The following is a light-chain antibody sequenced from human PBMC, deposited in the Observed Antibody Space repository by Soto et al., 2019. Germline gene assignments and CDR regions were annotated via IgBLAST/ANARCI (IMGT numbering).Light chain of an antibody. J-gene: IGKJ1*01. V-gene: IGKV1-39*01. CDR3: QQYHLYWT. Sequence: DIQMTQSPSSLSASVGDRVTITCRASQSISSYLNWYQQKPGKAPKLLIYGASTLQSGVPSRFSGSGSGAEFTLTIDNLQPEDFATYYCQQYHLYWTFGPGTKVEI. CDR2: GAS. CDR1: QSISSY.